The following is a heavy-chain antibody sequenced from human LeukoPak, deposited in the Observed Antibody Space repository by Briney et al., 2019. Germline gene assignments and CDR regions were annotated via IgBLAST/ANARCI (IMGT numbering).Heavy chain of an antibody. D-gene: IGHD5-18*01. J-gene: IGHJ4*02. CDR2: IYYSGST. CDR3: ARLGGYSYGGNFDY. CDR1: GGSISSGDYY. V-gene: IGHV4-30-4*08. Sequence: SQTLSLTCTVSGGSISSGDYYWSWIRQPPGEGLEWIGYIYYSGSTYYNPSLKSRVTISVDTSKNQFSLKLSSVTAADTAVYYCARLGGYSYGGNFDYWGQGTLVTVSS.